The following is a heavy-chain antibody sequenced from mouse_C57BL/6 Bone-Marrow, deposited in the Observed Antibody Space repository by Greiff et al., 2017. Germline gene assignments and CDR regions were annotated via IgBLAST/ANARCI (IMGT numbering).Heavy chain of an antibody. CDR1: GYSITSGYY. CDR3: ASWYFDV. Sequence: EVQLVESGPGLVKPSQSLSLTCSVTGYSITSGYYWNWIRQFPGNKLEWMGYISYDGSNNYNPSLKNRISITRDTSKNQFFLKLNSVTTEDTATYYCASWYFDVWGTGTTVIVSS. J-gene: IGHJ1*03. CDR2: ISYDGSN. V-gene: IGHV3-6*01.